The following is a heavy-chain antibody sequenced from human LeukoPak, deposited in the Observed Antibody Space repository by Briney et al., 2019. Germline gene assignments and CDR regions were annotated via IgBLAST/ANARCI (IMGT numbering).Heavy chain of an antibody. J-gene: IGHJ3*02. V-gene: IGHV1-69*05. CDR3: ARDKNSGECVSNSCYGVWPLDI. Sequence: GASVKVSCKASGGTFSINAITWVRQAPGHGLEWMGGIIPMSETPKYTQKFQGRVTIATDESTNTAYMELSSLRSEDTAVYYCARDKNSGECVSNSCYGVWPLDIWGQGTMVTVSS. D-gene: IGHD2-2*01. CDR2: IIPMSETP. CDR1: GGTFSINA.